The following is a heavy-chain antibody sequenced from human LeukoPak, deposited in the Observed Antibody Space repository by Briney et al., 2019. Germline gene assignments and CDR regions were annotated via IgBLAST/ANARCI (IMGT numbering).Heavy chain of an antibody. Sequence: SETLSLTCTVSGGSISSYYWSWIRQPPGKGLEWIGYIYYSGSTNYKSSLKSRFTISVDTSKNQFSLKLSSVTAADTAVYYCARTTEGGYSYGYFYYYYMDVWGKGTTVTISS. J-gene: IGHJ6*03. D-gene: IGHD5-18*01. CDR2: IYYSGST. CDR1: GGSISSYY. CDR3: ARTTEGGYSYGYFYYYYMDV. V-gene: IGHV4-59*01.